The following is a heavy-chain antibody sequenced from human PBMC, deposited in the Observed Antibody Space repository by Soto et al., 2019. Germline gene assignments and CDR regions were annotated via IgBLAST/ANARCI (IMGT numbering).Heavy chain of an antibody. J-gene: IGHJ6*01. CDR3: ARGQLVLWYRYNYPYGLTA. D-gene: IGHD1-1*01. V-gene: IGHV1-2*02. Sequence: AAVQVTCKACGYIFNDHYIHWGRQAPGQGLEWMGWINPNSGGTSYAQQFQGRVTMTRDTSIITAYMEISRLTSDDTALYYCARGQLVLWYRYNYPYGLTAWGPGSTSTLSS. CDR1: GYIFNDHY. CDR2: INPNSGGT.